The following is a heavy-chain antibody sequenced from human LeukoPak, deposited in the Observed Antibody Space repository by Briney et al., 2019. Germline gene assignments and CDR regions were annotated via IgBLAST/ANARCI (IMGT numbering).Heavy chain of an antibody. D-gene: IGHD2-21*02. CDR2: ISWNSDIT. V-gene: IGHV3-9*01. Sequence: GGSLRLSCAASGFTFDDYAMHWVRQAPGKGLEWVSGISWNSDITGYTDSVKGRFTISRDNAKNSLYLQMNSLRAEDTALYYCAKGSGHIVVVTAYLYFDLWGRGTLVTVSS. J-gene: IGHJ2*01. CDR3: AKGSGHIVVVTAYLYFDL. CDR1: GFTFDDYA.